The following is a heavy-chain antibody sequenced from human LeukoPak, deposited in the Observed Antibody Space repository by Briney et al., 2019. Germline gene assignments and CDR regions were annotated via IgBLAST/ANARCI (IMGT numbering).Heavy chain of an antibody. CDR1: GFTFTSYS. V-gene: IGHV3-30-3*01. D-gene: IGHD5-24*01. J-gene: IGHJ4*02. CDR2: ISYDGSNK. CDR3: ARARFGYNRGPFDY. Sequence: QPGGSLRLSCAASGFTFTSYSMHWVRQAPGKGLEWVAFISYDGSNKHYAEPVQGRFTISRDNSKNTLYLQTNSLRPEDTAVYYCARARFGYNRGPFDYWGQGILVTVSS.